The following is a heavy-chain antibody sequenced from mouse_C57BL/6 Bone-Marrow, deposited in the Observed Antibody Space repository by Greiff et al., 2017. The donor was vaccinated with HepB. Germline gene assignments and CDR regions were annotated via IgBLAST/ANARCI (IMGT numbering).Heavy chain of an antibody. J-gene: IGHJ2*01. Sequence: DVQLQESGGDLVKPGGSLKLSCAASGFTFSSYGMSWVRQTPDKRLEWVATISSGGSYTYYPDSVKGRFTISRDNAKNTLYLQMSSLKSEDTAMYYCARPIDYWGQGTTLTVSS. CDR2: ISSGGSYT. V-gene: IGHV5-6*01. CDR1: GFTFSSYG. CDR3: ARPIDY.